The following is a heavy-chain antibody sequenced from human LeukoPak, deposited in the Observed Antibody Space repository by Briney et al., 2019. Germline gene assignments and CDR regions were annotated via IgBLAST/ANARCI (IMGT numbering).Heavy chain of an antibody. D-gene: IGHD2-21*01. CDR2: ISAYNSNT. J-gene: IGHJ4*02. CDR1: GYTFTSYG. Sequence: ASVKVSCKASGYTFTSYGISWVRQAPGQGLEWMGWISAYNSNTNYAQKLQGRVTMTTDTSTSTAYMELRSLRSDDTAVYYCARDSYCGGDCYSGRNFDYWGQGTLVTVSS. CDR3: ARDSYCGGDCYSGRNFDY. V-gene: IGHV1-18*01.